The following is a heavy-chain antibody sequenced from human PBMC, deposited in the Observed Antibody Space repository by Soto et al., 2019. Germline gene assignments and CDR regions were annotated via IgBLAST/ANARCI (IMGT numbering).Heavy chain of an antibody. Sequence: SLRLSCAASGFTFSSYWMSWVRQAPGKGLEWVANIKQDGSEKYYVDSVKGRFTISRDNAKNSLYLRMNSLRAEDTAVYYCAREGSLQSFAYWAQENLVTVS. D-gene: IGHD4-17*01. CDR2: IKQDGSEK. J-gene: IGHJ4*02. CDR1: GFTFSSYW. V-gene: IGHV3-7*05. CDR3: AREGSLQSFAY.